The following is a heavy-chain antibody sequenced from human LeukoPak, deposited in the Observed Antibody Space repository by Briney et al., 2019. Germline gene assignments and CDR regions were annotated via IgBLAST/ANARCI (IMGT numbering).Heavy chain of an antibody. CDR1: GFTFSSYA. Sequence: GGSLRLSCAAPGFTFSSYAMSWVRQAPGKGLEWVSAISGSGGSTYYADSVKGRFTISRDNSKNTLYLQMNSLRAEDTAVYYCARANNWNYPYYFDYWGQGTLVTVSS. CDR2: ISGSGGST. CDR3: ARANNWNYPYYFDY. D-gene: IGHD1-7*01. J-gene: IGHJ4*02. V-gene: IGHV3-23*01.